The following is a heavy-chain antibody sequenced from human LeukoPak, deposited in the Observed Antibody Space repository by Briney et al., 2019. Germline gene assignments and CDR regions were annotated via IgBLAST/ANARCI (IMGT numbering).Heavy chain of an antibody. J-gene: IGHJ4*02. D-gene: IGHD3-22*01. CDR2: ISYDGSNK. CDR1: GFTFSSYA. CDR3: ARGAKYYYDSSGYYLLDY. V-gene: IGHV3-30-3*01. Sequence: PGGSLRLSCAASGFTFSSYAMHWVRQAPGKGLEWVAVISYDGSNKYYADSVKGRFTISRDNSKNTLYLQMNSLRAEDTAVYYCARGAKYYYDSSGYYLLDYWGQGTLVTVSS.